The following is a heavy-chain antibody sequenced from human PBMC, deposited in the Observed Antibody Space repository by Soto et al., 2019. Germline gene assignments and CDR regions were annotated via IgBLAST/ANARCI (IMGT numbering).Heavy chain of an antibody. J-gene: IGHJ1*01. CDR2: IIPIFGTA. CDR3: AAVLYSGLFCYSPPPPKFFQH. Sequence: QVQLVQSGAEVKKPGSSVKVSCKASGGTFSSYAISWVRQAPGQGLEWMGGIIPIFGTANYAQKFQGRVTITAHESSSTAFTDLSNLRSEDTAVYYCAAVLYSGLFCYSPPPPKFFQHWGQGTLVTVSS. D-gene: IGHD2-21*02. V-gene: IGHV1-69*12. CDR1: GGTFSSYA.